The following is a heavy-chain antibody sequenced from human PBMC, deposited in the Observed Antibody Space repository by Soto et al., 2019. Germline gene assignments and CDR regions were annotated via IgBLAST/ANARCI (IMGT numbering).Heavy chain of an antibody. J-gene: IGHJ6*03. CDR2: IYYSGST. V-gene: IGHV4-31*03. CDR3: ASTIVVVPAAIDYYYYYYMDV. CDR1: GGSISSGGYY. D-gene: IGHD2-2*01. Sequence: TSETLSLTCTVSGGSISSGGYYWSWIRQHPGKGLEWIGYIYYSGSTYYNPSLKSRVTISVDTSKNQFSLKLSSVTAADTAVYYCASTIVVVPAAIDYYYYYYMDVWGKGTTVTVSS.